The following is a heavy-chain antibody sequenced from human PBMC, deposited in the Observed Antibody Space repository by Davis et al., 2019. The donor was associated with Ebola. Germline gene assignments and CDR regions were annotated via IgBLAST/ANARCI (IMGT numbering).Heavy chain of an antibody. V-gene: IGHV3-23*01. D-gene: IGHD5-18*01. CDR1: GFTFSSYA. Sequence: GESLKISCAASGFTFSSYAMSWVRQAPGKGLEWVSAISGSGGSTYYADSVKGRFTISRDNSKNTLYLQMNSLRAEDTAVYYCAKGGRYTAMVDGAFDIWGQGTMVTVSS. J-gene: IGHJ3*02. CDR2: ISGSGGST. CDR3: AKGGRYTAMVDGAFDI.